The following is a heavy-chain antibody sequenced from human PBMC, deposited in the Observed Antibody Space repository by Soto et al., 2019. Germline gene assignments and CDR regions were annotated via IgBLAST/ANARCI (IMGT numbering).Heavy chain of an antibody. D-gene: IGHD2-2*01. Sequence: SETLSLTCAVYGGSFSGYYWSWIRQPPGKGLEWIGEINHSGSTNYNPSLKSRVTISVVTSKNQFSLKLSSVTAADTAVYYCARDRPRYCSSTSCYAVVYWGQGTLVTVSS. CDR2: INHSGST. J-gene: IGHJ4*02. CDR3: ARDRPRYCSSTSCYAVVY. CDR1: GGSFSGYY. V-gene: IGHV4-34*01.